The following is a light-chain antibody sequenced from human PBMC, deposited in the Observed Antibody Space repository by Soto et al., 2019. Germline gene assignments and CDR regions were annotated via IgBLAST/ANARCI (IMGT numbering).Light chain of an antibody. CDR3: SSFAGNNNLV. CDR2: EVS. CDR1: SSDVGGYNY. Sequence: QSALTQPPSASGSPGQSVTISCTGTSSDVGGYNYVSWHQQHPGNAPKLMISEVSKRPSGVPDRFSGSKSGNTASLTVSGLQAEDEADYYCSSFAGNNNLVFGGGTKLTVL. V-gene: IGLV2-8*01. J-gene: IGLJ2*01.